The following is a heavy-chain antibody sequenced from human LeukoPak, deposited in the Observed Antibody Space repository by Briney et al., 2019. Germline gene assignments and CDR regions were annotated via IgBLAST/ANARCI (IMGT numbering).Heavy chain of an antibody. Sequence: GESLKISCKGSGYRFDSSWIGWVRQMPGEGLEWMGIIYPGDSETRYSPSFQGQVTISADKSISAAYLQWSSLKASDTAMYYCARLGPMLRGGAPFDYWGQGTLVTVSS. CDR2: IYPGDSET. J-gene: IGHJ4*02. CDR3: ARLGPMLRGGAPFDY. D-gene: IGHD3-10*01. CDR1: GYRFDSSW. V-gene: IGHV5-51*01.